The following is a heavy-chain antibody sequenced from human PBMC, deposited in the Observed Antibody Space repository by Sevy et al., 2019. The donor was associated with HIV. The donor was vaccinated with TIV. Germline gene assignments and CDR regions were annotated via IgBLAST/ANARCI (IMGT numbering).Heavy chain of an antibody. J-gene: IGHJ6*02. Sequence: GGSLRLSCAGSGFTFGTYAMTWVSQAPGKGLQWVSVLSDSGRSTYYADSVQGRVTISRDNTKNTMHLHMNSLRVEDTATYYCARRPDFGVIIPTGVLDVWGQETTVTVSS. CDR1: GFTFGTYA. CDR3: ARRPDFGVIIPTGVLDV. D-gene: IGHD3-3*01. V-gene: IGHV3-23*01. CDR2: LSDSGRST.